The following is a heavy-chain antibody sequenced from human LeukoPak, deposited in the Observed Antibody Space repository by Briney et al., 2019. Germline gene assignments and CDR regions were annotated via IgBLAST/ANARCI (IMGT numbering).Heavy chain of an antibody. D-gene: IGHD3-3*01. J-gene: IGHJ3*02. Sequence: GASVNVSCKASGYTFTAYYVHWVRQAPGQGLEWLGWINPNSGDTNYAQRFQGRVTMARDASIGTVYMGLTRLISDDTAVYYCARVQGYDDDSFVGFSSPDDAFAIWGQGTLVTVSS. V-gene: IGHV1-2*02. CDR2: INPNSGDT. CDR1: GYTFTAYY. CDR3: ARVQGYDDDSFVGFSSPDDAFAI.